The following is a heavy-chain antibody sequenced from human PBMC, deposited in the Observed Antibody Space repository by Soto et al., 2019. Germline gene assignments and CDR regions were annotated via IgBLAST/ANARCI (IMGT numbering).Heavy chain of an antibody. J-gene: IGHJ3*02. CDR1: GGSISSYY. CDR3: ARKYYDFRDAFDI. D-gene: IGHD3-3*01. V-gene: IGHV4-59*01. CDR2: IYYSGST. Sequence: LSLTCTVSGGSISSYYWSWIRQPPGKGLEWIGYIYYSGSTNYNPSLKSRVTISVDTSKNQFSLKLSSVTAADTAVYYCARKYYDFRDAFDIWGQGTMVPVSS.